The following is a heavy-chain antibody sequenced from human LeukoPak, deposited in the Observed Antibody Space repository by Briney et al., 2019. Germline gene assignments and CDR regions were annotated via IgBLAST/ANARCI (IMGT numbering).Heavy chain of an antibody. J-gene: IGHJ4*02. V-gene: IGHV4-39*01. D-gene: IGHD2-15*01. CDR2: IYYSGST. Sequence: SSETLSLTCTVSGGSISSSSYYWGWIRQPPGRGLEWIGSIYYSGSTYYNPSLKSRVTISVDTSKNQFSLKLSSVTAADTAVYYCARLPRTSRSGGSPYWGRGTLVTVSS. CDR1: GGSISSSSYY. CDR3: ARLPRTSRSGGSPY.